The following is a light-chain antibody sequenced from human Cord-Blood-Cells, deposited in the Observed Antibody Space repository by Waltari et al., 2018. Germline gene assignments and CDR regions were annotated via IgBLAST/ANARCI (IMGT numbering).Light chain of an antibody. Sequence: QSALTQPRSVSGSPGQSVTISCTGTSSDVGGYNYVSWYQQHPGKAPKLMIYDVSKRPSGVSDRCSGSKSGNTASLTISGLQAWDEADYYCCSYAGSYTLVFGGGTKLTVL. CDR1: SSDVGGYNY. J-gene: IGLJ2*01. CDR3: CSYAGSYTLV. V-gene: IGLV2-11*01. CDR2: DVS.